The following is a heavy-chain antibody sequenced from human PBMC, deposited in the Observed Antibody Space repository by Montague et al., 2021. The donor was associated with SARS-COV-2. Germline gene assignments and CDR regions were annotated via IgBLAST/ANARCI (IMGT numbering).Heavy chain of an antibody. CDR1: GVPISRSVYY. J-gene: IGHJ4*02. V-gene: IGHV4-39*01. D-gene: IGHD2-2*01. CDR3: ASLEKLGYCSRESCAGRLSL. CDR2: IYYSGTT. Sequence: SETLSLTCSVSGVPISRSVYYWGWIRQPPGKGLEWIGSIYYSGTTYYSPSLKRRVTMSVETSKNQFSLKLSSVTAADTAVYYCASLEKLGYCSRESCAGRLSLWGQGTLVTVSS.